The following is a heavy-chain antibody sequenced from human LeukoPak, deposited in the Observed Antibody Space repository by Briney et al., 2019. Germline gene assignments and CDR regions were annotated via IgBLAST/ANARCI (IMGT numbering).Heavy chain of an antibody. J-gene: IGHJ5*02. CDR2: IIPILGIA. CDR1: GGTFSSYT. Sequence: ASVKVSCKASGGTFSSYTISWVRQAPGQGLEWTGRIIPILGIANYAQKFQGRVTITADKSTSTAYMELSSLRSEDTAVYYCARDRGIFGVDNWFDPWGQGTLVTVSS. D-gene: IGHD3-3*01. V-gene: IGHV1-69*04. CDR3: ARDRGIFGVDNWFDP.